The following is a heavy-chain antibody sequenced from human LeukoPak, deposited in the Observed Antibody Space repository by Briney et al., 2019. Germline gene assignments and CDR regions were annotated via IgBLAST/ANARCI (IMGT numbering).Heavy chain of an antibody. CDR1: GFTVSSNY. Sequence: TGGSLRLSCAASGFTVSSNYMSWVRQAPGKGLEWVSVIYSGGSTYYADSVKGRFTISRDNSKNTLYLQMNSLRAEDTAVCYCARERYDILTGYLEYGMDVWGQGTTVTVSS. CDR2: IYSGGST. D-gene: IGHD3-9*01. J-gene: IGHJ6*02. V-gene: IGHV3-66*01. CDR3: ARERYDILTGYLEYGMDV.